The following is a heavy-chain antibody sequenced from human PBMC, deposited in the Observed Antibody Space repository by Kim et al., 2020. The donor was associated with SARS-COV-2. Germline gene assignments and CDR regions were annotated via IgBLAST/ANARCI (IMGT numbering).Heavy chain of an antibody. CDR3: ASAMAVPDKY. CDR1: GFLFRTYW. J-gene: IGHJ4*02. D-gene: IGHD6-19*01. Sequence: GGSLRLSCAASGFLFRTYWMHWVRQAPGKGLVWVSTINGDGRDTRYADSVKGRFTISRDNTKNTLYLQMDSLRVEDTAVYYCASAMAVPDKYWGQGNLVT. V-gene: IGHV3-74*01. CDR2: INGDGRDT.